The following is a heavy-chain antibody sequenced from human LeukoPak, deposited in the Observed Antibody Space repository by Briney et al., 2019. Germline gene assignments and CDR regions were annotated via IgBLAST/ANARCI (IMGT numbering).Heavy chain of an antibody. D-gene: IGHD5-18*01. CDR2: IYYSGST. V-gene: IGHV4-31*03. CDR1: GGSISSGGYY. J-gene: IGHJ4*02. Sequence: SETLSLTCTVSGGSISSGGYYWSWLRQHPGQGLEWIGYIYYSGSTYYNPSLKSRVTISVDTSKNQFSLKLSSVTAADTAVYYCARGHIQLLDYWGQGTLVTVSP. CDR3: ARGHIQLLDY.